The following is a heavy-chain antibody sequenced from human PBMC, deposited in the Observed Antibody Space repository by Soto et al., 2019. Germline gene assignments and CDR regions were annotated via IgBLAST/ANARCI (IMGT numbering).Heavy chain of an antibody. Sequence: EVQLVESGGGLVKPGGSLRLSCAASGFTFSSYSMNWVRQAPGKGLEWVSSISSSSSYIYYADSVKGRFTISRDNAKNSLYLQMNSLRAEDTAVYYCARDKAAAGTVSLVIAIDYWGQGTLVTVSS. CDR2: ISSSSSYI. V-gene: IGHV3-21*01. D-gene: IGHD6-13*01. CDR3: ARDKAAAGTVSLVIAIDY. CDR1: GFTFSSYS. J-gene: IGHJ4*02.